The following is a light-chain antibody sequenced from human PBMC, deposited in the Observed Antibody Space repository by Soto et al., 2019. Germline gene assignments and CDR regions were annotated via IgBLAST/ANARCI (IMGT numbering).Light chain of an antibody. V-gene: IGKV3-15*01. CDR1: QSVSSN. CDR2: GAS. J-gene: IGKJ2*01. CDR3: QQYNYWPS. Sequence: EIVMTQSPATLSVSPGERAALSCRAGQSVSSNLAWYQQKPGQAPRLLIYGASTRAPGIPARVSGSGSGTEFTLTISSLQPEDFAFYYCQQYNYWPSFGQGTKLEIK.